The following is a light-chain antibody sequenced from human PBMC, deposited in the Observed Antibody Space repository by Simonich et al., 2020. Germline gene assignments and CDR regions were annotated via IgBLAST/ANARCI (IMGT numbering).Light chain of an antibody. CDR3: SSYTSSSTLV. CDR2: DVS. J-gene: IGLJ2*01. Sequence: QSALTQPASVSGSPGQAITISCTGTSSDVGCYNYVSWYQQHPGKAPKLMIYDVSKRPSGGDKRFSGSKSGNTASLTISRLQAEYEADYYCSSYTSSSTLVFGGGTKLTVL. CDR1: SSDVGCYNY. V-gene: IGLV2-14*01.